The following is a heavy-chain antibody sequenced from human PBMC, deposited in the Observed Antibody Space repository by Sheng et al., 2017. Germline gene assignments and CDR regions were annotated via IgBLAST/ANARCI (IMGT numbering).Heavy chain of an antibody. CDR1: GFTFSSYG. Sequence: QVQLVESGGGVVQPGRSLRLSCAAAGFTFSSYGMHWVRQAPGKGLEWVAVIWYDGSNKYYADSVKGRFTISRDNSKNTLYLQMNSLRGEDTALYYCARDGGGSNYGFDYWGQGTLVTVSS. D-gene: IGHD1-26*01. V-gene: IGHV3-33*01. CDR3: ARDGGGSNYGFDY. J-gene: IGHJ4*02. CDR2: IWYDGSNK.